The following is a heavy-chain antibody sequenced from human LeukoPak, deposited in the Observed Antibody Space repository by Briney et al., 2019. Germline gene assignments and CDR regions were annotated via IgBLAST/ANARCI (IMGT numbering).Heavy chain of an antibody. CDR1: GDSISSSNW. D-gene: IGHD6-19*01. CDR2: IYHSGST. Sequence: SETLSFTCAVSGDSISSSNWWSWVRQPPGKGLEWIGEIYHSGSTNYNPSLKSRVTISVDKSKNQFSLKLSSVTAADTAVYYCAREMAVAGNFDYWGQGTLVTVSS. V-gene: IGHV4-4*02. J-gene: IGHJ4*02. CDR3: AREMAVAGNFDY.